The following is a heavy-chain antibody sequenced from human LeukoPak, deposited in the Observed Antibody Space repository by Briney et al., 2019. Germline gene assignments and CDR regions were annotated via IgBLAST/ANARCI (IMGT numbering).Heavy chain of an antibody. J-gene: IGHJ4*02. D-gene: IGHD5-24*01. V-gene: IGHV3-30-3*01. CDR2: ISYDGSDK. CDR1: GFTFSSYA. CDR3: ARGPLMGRWPDMGFDY. Sequence: PGGSPRLSCAASGFTFSSYAMHWVRQAPGKGLEWVAVISYDGSDKYHADSEKGRFTISRDNSKNTLYLQMNSLRAEDTAMYYCARGPLMGRWPDMGFDYWGQGTLVTVSS.